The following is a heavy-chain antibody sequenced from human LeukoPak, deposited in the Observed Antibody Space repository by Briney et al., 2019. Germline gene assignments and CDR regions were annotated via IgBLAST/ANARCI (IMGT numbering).Heavy chain of an antibody. V-gene: IGHV3-48*04. Sequence: PWGSLRLSCAASGFPFSSHSMKWVRQAPGKGLEWVSYISSSSSTIYYADSVKGRFTISRDNAKNSLYLQMNSLRAEDTAVYYCARPDTAMIYYYYGMDVWGQGTLVTVSS. D-gene: IGHD5-18*01. CDR3: ARPDTAMIYYYYGMDV. CDR2: ISSSSSTI. J-gene: IGHJ6*02. CDR1: GFPFSSHS.